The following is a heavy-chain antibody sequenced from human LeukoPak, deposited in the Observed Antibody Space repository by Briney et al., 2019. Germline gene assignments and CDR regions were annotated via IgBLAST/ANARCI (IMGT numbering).Heavy chain of an antibody. CDR1: GGSINNHKW. Sequence: PSGTLSLTCAVSGGSINNHKWWSWIRQSPGKGLEWLGEIFYTGSPNYNPSFKRRITMLVDKPNHQFSLLLTSVTVADTAVYYCARDGNSYYDHWGRGIMVTVTS. V-gene: IGHV4-4*02. J-gene: IGHJ5*02. CDR3: ARDGNSYYDH. D-gene: IGHD4-11*01. CDR2: IFYTGSP.